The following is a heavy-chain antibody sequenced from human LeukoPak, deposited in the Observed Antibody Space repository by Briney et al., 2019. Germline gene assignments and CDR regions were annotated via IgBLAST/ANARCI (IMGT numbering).Heavy chain of an antibody. CDR3: ARENDGGWFDP. Sequence: GGSLRLSCAASGFTFSSYWMHWVRQAPGKGLVWVSCINSDGSSTSYADSVKGRFTISRDNAKNTLYLQMNSLRAEDTAVYYCARENDGGWFDPWGQGTLVTVSS. CDR1: GFTFSSYW. V-gene: IGHV3-74*01. D-gene: IGHD1-1*01. CDR2: INSDGSST. J-gene: IGHJ5*02.